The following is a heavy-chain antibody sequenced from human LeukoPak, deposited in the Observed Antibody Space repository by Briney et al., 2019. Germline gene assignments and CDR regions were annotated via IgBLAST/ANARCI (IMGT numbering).Heavy chain of an antibody. J-gene: IGHJ3*02. CDR3: ARDVFTWIQPWSGMDAFDI. CDR1: GGSFSGYY. CDR2: INHSGST. V-gene: IGHV4-34*01. Sequence: SETLSLTCAVYGGSFSGYYWSWIRQPPGKGLEWIGEINHSGSTNYNPSLKSRVTISVDTSKNQFSLKLSPVTAADTAVYYCARDVFTWIQPWSGMDAFDIWGQGTMVTVSS. D-gene: IGHD5-18*01.